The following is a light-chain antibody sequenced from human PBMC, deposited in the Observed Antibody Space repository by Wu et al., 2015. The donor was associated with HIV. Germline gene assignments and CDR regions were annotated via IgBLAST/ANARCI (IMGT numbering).Light chain of an antibody. V-gene: IGKV3-20*01. J-gene: IGKJ2*01. CDR2: DAS. Sequence: EIVLTQSPGTLSLSPGERATLSCRASQRVSSSYLAWYQQKPGKSPRLLMYDASGRATGIPDRFSGSGSGTDFTLTISRLEPEDFAVYYCQQYANYPYTFGQGTKLEIK. CDR3: QQYANYPYT. CDR1: QRVSSSY.